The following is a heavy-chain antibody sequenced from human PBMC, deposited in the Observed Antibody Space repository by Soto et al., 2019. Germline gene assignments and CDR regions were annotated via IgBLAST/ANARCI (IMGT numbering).Heavy chain of an antibody. D-gene: IGHD2-21*02. Sequence: GASVKVSCKAAGYTFTVYYMHWVRQAPVQGLEWMGWINPNSGGTNYAQKFQGRVTMTRDTSISTAYMELSRLRSDDTAVYYCARDCGGDCYSYYFDYWGQGTLVTVSS. J-gene: IGHJ4*02. V-gene: IGHV1-2*02. CDR1: GYTFTVYY. CDR2: INPNSGGT. CDR3: ARDCGGDCYSYYFDY.